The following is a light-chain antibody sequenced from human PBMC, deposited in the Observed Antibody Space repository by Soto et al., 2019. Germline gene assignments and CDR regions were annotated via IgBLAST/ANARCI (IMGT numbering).Light chain of an antibody. CDR1: QSVSKY. V-gene: IGKV1-39*01. CDR2: AAS. J-gene: IGKJ1*01. Sequence: DLQMTQSPSSLSASVGDRITINCRASQSVSKYLNWYQHKLGKAPELLIYAASSLYGGVPSRFSGSGSGTYFTLTISNLQPEDSASYYCQQTYTSPGTFGQGTKVEIK. CDR3: QQTYTSPGT.